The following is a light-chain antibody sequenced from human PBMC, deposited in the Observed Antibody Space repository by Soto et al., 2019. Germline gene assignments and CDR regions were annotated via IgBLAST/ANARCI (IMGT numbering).Light chain of an antibody. CDR3: QQSYSTPLT. V-gene: IGKV1-39*01. Sequence: DIQMTQSPSPLSPPAGSIATMTSGASQSISSYLNWYQQKPGKAPKLLIYAASSLQSGVPSRFSGSGSGTDFTLTISSLQPEDFATYYCQQSYSTPLTFGGGTKVDIK. CDR2: AAS. J-gene: IGKJ4*01. CDR1: QSISSY.